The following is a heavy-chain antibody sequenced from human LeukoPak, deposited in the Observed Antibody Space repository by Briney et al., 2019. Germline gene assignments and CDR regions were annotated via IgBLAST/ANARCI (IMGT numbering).Heavy chain of an antibody. Sequence: GGSLRLSCAASGFTFSSYTMNWVRQAPGKGLEWVSSISSSSSYIYYADSMKGRFTISRDNAKKSLYLQMNSLRAEDTAVYYCARDSDEYCSGGACSAFDHWGQGTLVTVSS. J-gene: IGHJ4*02. D-gene: IGHD2-15*01. CDR2: ISSSSSYI. CDR3: ARDSDEYCSGGACSAFDH. V-gene: IGHV3-21*01. CDR1: GFTFSSYT.